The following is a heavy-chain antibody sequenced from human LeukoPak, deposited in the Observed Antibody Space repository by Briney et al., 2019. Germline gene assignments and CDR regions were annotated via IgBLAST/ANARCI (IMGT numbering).Heavy chain of an antibody. CDR2: ISGSGGST. Sequence: GGSLRLSCAASGFTVSSNCLTWVRQAPGKGLEWVSAISGSGGSTYYADSVKGRFTISRDNSKNTLYLQMNSLRAEDTAVYYCAKDLSGSYYFDYWGQGTLVTVSS. D-gene: IGHD1-26*01. CDR1: GFTVSSNC. J-gene: IGHJ4*02. V-gene: IGHV3-23*01. CDR3: AKDLSGSYYFDY.